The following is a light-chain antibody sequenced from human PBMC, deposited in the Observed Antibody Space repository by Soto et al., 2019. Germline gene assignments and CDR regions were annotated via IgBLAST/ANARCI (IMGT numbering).Light chain of an antibody. CDR1: SIDVGGYNY. Sequence: QSLVTQPRSLSAAPGESLTISCPGTSIDVGGYNYVSWYQQHPGKVPKLMIYDVTKRPSGVPDRFSGSKSGNTASLTISGLQSEDEADYYCCSHAGSYTYVFGTGTKVTVL. J-gene: IGLJ1*01. CDR2: DVT. CDR3: CSHAGSYTYV. V-gene: IGLV2-11*01.